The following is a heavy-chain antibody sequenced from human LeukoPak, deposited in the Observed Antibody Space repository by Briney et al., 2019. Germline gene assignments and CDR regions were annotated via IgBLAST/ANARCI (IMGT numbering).Heavy chain of an antibody. V-gene: IGHV3-23*01. J-gene: IGHJ4*02. D-gene: IGHD2-15*01. Sequence: GGSLRLSCAASGFTFSSYAMSWVRQAPGKGLEWVSAISGSGGSTYYADSVKGRFTISRDNSKNTLYLQMNSLRAEDTAVYYCAKDLGWLEYSWAGKDYWGQGTLVTVSS. CDR3: AKDLGWLEYSWAGKDY. CDR1: GFTFSSYA. CDR2: ISGSGGST.